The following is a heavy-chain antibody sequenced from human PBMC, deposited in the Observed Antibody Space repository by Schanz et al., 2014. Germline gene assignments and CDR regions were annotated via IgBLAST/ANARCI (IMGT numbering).Heavy chain of an antibody. J-gene: IGHJ3*02. CDR1: RSTFSSYT. D-gene: IGHD5-18*01. Sequence: QVQLVQSGAEVKKPGSSVKVSCKASRSTFSSYTISWVRQARGQGLEWMGRFIPILDVGNYAQQFQGRVTFTADKSTISAYMELSSVRYEDTSLYYCARDTMPGTFDIWGQGTMVTVSS. CDR3: ARDTMPGTFDI. CDR2: FIPILDVG. V-gene: IGHV1-69*02.